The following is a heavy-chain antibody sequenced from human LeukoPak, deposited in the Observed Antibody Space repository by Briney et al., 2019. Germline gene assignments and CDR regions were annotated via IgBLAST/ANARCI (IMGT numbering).Heavy chain of an antibody. Sequence: GESLKISCKGSGYGFTSYWIGWVRQMPGKGLEWMGIIYPGDSDTRYSPSFQGQATISADKSISTAYLQWSSLKASDTAMYYCASLAYCGGDCYAPFDYWGQGTLVTVSS. CDR2: IYPGDSDT. V-gene: IGHV5-51*01. CDR3: ASLAYCGGDCYAPFDY. J-gene: IGHJ4*02. CDR1: GYGFTSYW. D-gene: IGHD2-21*01.